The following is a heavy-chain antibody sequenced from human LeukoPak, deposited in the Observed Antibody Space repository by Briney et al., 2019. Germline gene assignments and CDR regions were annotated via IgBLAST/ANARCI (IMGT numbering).Heavy chain of an antibody. D-gene: IGHD2-2*01. CDR2: INHSGST. CDR3: ARGTNYCSSTSCSFYYYYMDL. Sequence: SETLSLTCAVSGYSVSSGYYWSWIRQPPGKGLEWIGEINHSGSTNYNPSLKSRVTISVDTSKNQFSLKLTSVTAADTAVYYCARGTNYCSSTSCSFYYYYMDLWGKGTTVTVSS. J-gene: IGHJ6*03. CDR1: GYSVSSGYY. V-gene: IGHV4-34*01.